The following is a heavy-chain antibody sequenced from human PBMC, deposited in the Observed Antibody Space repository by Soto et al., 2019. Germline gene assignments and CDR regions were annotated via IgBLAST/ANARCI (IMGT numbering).Heavy chain of an antibody. V-gene: IGHV3-30-3*01. Sequence: QVQLVESGGGVVQPGRSLRLSCAASGFTFSSYAMHWVRQAPGKGLEWVAVISYDGSNKYYADSVKGRFTISRDNSKNTLYLQMNSLRAEDTAVYYCARDGRIAARFFDYWGQGPLVTVSS. D-gene: IGHD6-6*01. J-gene: IGHJ4*02. CDR2: ISYDGSNK. CDR3: ARDGRIAARFFDY. CDR1: GFTFSSYA.